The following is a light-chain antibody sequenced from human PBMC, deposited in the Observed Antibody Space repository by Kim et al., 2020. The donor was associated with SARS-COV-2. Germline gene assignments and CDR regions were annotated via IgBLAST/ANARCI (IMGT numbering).Light chain of an antibody. Sequence: SYELTQPPSVSVSPGQTATITCSGDKLGDKYACWYQHKPGQSPVLIIYQDNKRPSGIPERFSGSNSGDTATLTISGTQPMDEADYYCQAWDSSTAVFGSGTKVTVL. CDR1: KLGDKY. J-gene: IGLJ1*01. CDR3: QAWDSSTAV. CDR2: QDN. V-gene: IGLV3-1*01.